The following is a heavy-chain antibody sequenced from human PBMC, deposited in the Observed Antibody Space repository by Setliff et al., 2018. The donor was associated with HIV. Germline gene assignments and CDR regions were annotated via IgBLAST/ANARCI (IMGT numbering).Heavy chain of an antibody. Sequence: SETLSLTCAVYGESLSDYYWSWIRQPPGKGLEWIGEINHNKSSDYNPSLKSRVTMSVDTSKNQFSLKLSSVTAADTAVYYCASEAWTSYRSSSGYYYYYMDVWGKGTTVTV. CDR3: ASEAWTSYRSSSGYYYYYMDV. D-gene: IGHD6-6*01. CDR2: INHNKSS. CDR1: GESLSDYY. J-gene: IGHJ6*03. V-gene: IGHV4-34*01.